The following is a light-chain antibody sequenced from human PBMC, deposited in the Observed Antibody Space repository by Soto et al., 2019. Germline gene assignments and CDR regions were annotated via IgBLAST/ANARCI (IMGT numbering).Light chain of an antibody. CDR3: QQYNSYSGT. CDR1: QSISSW. V-gene: IGKV1-5*03. Sequence: DIQMTQSPSTLSASVGDRVTITCRASQSISSWLAWYQQKPGKAPKLLIYKASSLESGVPSRFSGSGSWTEFTLTISSLQPDDFATYYCQQYNSYSGTFGQGTKVDIK. J-gene: IGKJ1*01. CDR2: KAS.